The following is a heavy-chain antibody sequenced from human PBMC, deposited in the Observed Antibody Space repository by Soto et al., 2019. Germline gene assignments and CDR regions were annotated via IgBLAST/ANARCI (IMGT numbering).Heavy chain of an antibody. J-gene: IGHJ3*01. Sequence: QVQLRESGPGLVKPSETLSLNCDVSGGSITGHFWSWIRRPPGKGLEWIGYGPSTVSALYNPSLKRRVTLSLDTAKNVRSRRLTSVTGADSGVYYCARGLPTNHERLKGFDVWGHGTVVSVSS. CDR1: GGSITGHF. V-gene: IGHV4-59*11. CDR2: GPSTVSA. CDR3: ARGLPTNHERLKGFDV. D-gene: IGHD1-26*01.